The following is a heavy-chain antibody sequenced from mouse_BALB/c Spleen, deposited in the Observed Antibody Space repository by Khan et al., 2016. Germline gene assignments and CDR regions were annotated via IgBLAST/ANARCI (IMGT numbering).Heavy chain of an antibody. CDR2: INPSNGRT. Sequence: QVPLQQPGAELVKPGASVKLSCKASGYTFTSYWMHWVKQRPGQGLEWIGEINPSNGRTNYNEKIKSKATLNVDKTYSTAYMQDSCRTYDGSAVYSCAIGGVDYWGQGTTLTVSS. V-gene: IGHV1S81*02. CDR3: AIGGVDY. D-gene: IGHD3-3*01. J-gene: IGHJ2*01. CDR1: GYTFTSYW.